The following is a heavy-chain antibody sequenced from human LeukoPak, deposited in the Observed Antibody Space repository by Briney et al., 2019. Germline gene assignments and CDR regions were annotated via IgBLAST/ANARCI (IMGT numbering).Heavy chain of an antibody. CDR2: INTNTGNP. Sequence: GASVKVSCKASGYTFTSYYMHWVRQAPGQGLEWMGWINTNTGNPTYAQGFTGRFVFSLDTSVTTAYLQISSLKAEDTAVYYCARERNDCYGSSGCVGDSYMDVWGKGTTVTVSS. V-gene: IGHV7-4-1*02. J-gene: IGHJ6*03. CDR3: ARERNDCYGSSGCVGDSYMDV. CDR1: GYTFTSYY. D-gene: IGHD3-22*01.